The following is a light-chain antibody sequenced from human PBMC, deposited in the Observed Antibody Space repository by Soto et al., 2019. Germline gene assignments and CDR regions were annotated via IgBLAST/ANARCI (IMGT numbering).Light chain of an antibody. V-gene: IGKV1-12*01. CDR1: QGVGTW. J-gene: IGKJ4*01. Sequence: DIQMTQSPSSVSASVGDRVTITCRASQGVGTWLAWYQQKPGEAPRFLIYTASTLHSGVPSRFSGSGSGTDFTLTITSLQPEDFATYYCQQGDSFPLTFRGGTKVEIK. CDR2: TAS. CDR3: QQGDSFPLT.